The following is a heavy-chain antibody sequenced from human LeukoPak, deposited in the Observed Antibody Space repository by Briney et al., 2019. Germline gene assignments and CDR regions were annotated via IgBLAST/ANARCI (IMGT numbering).Heavy chain of an antibody. CDR1: GYTFTDYY. D-gene: IGHD5-12*01. CDR3: ARDPSNSGYDYLYYFDY. V-gene: IGHV1-2*02. J-gene: IGHJ4*02. CDR2: INSNSGDT. Sequence: ASVKVSCKASGYTFTDYYIHWVRQAPGQRLEWMGWINSNSGDTNYAQKFQGRVTMTRDMSISTAYMELSRLRSDDTAVYYCARDPSNSGYDYLYYFDYWGQGTLVTVSS.